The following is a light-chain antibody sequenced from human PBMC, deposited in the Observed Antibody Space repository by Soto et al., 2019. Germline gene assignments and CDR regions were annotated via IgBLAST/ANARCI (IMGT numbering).Light chain of an antibody. CDR1: QSVSNN. J-gene: IGKJ1*01. Sequence: EVVMTQSPATLSVSPGERATLSCRVSQSVSNNLAWYQQKPGQAPRLLIYGASTRATGIPARFSGSGSGTEFILTISSLESEDFAFYYCQQYSHWPRTFGQGTKVEIK. V-gene: IGKV3-15*01. CDR3: QQYSHWPRT. CDR2: GAS.